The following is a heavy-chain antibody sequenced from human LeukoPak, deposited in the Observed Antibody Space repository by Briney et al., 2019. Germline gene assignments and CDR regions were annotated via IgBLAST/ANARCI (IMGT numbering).Heavy chain of an antibody. Sequence: SETLSLTCTVSGGSISSSSYYWGWIRQPPGKGLEWIGSIYYSGSTYYNPSLKSRVTISVDTSKNQFSLKLSSVTAADTAVYYCARRYDGSGSSTSPFDYWGQGTLVTVSS. J-gene: IGHJ4*02. V-gene: IGHV4-39*01. CDR1: GGSISSSSYY. CDR2: IYYSGST. D-gene: IGHD3-10*01. CDR3: ARRYDGSGSSTSPFDY.